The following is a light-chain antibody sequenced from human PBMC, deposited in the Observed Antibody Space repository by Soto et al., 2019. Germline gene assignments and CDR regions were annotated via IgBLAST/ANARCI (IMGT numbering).Light chain of an antibody. J-gene: IGKJ1*01. CDR1: QTVGSN. V-gene: IGKV3D-15*01. CDR2: GAS. CDR3: QQFNTWPRT. Sequence: EIVMTQSPATLSVPPGERATLSCRASQTVGSNIAWYQQKPGQAPRRLIYGASIRATGIPDRFSGSGSGTDFTLTISSPQSEDLGIYYCQQFNTWPRTFGQGTKVDIK.